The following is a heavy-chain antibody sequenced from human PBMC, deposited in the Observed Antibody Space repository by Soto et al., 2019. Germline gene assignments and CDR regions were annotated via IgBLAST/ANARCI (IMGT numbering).Heavy chain of an antibody. Sequence: QLLLQESGPGLVKPSETLSLTCTVSGGSITSNAYYWGWIRQPPGKGLEWLGYIYYSGSASYNPSLKSRVTMSVDTSKNQFSLKLSSVTAADTAVYYCARRPKRGSYSWCFDYCGQGTLVTVSS. CDR1: GGSITSNAYY. V-gene: IGHV4-39*01. J-gene: IGHJ4*02. CDR2: IYYSGSA. D-gene: IGHD1-26*01. CDR3: ARRPKRGSYSWCFDY.